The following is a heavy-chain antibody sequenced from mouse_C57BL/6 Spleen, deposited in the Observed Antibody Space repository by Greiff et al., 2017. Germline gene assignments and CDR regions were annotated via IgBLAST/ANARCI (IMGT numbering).Heavy chain of an antibody. CDR1: GYTFTDYY. V-gene: IGHV1-19*01. J-gene: IGHJ2*01. CDR2: INPYNGGT. Sequence: VQLQQSGPVLVKPGASVKMSCKASGYTFTDYYMNWVKQSHGKSLEWIGVINPYNGGTSYNQKFKGKATLTVDKSSSTAYMQLSSLTSEDSAVYYCETRRVVAGGYWGQGTTLTVAS. D-gene: IGHD1-1*01. CDR3: ETRRVVAGGY.